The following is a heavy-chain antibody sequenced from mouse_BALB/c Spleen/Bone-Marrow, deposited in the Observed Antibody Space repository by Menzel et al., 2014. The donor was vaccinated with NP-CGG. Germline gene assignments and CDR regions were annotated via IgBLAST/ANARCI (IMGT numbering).Heavy chain of an antibody. D-gene: IGHD2-14*01. CDR3: ARWRYGYAMDY. Sequence: DVMLVESGGGLVQPGGSRKLSCAASGFTFSSFGMHWVRQAPEKGLEWVAYISSGSSTIYYADTVKGRFTISRDNPKNTLFLQMTSLRSEDTAMYYCARWRYGYAMDYWGRGTSVTVSS. V-gene: IGHV5-17*02. CDR1: GFTFSSFG. CDR2: ISSGSSTI. J-gene: IGHJ4*01.